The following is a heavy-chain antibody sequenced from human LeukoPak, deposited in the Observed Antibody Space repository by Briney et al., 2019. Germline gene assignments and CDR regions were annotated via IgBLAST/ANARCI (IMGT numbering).Heavy chain of an antibody. CDR2: INHSGST. CDR3: ATVVGTPAAWYFDL. Sequence: SETLSLTCAVYGGSFSYYYWSWIRQPPGKGLEWIGEINHSGSTNYNPSLKSRVTISVDMSKNQFSLKLSSVTAADTAVYYCATVVGTPAAWYFDLWGRGTLVTVSS. D-gene: IGHD1-26*01. CDR1: GGSFSYYY. V-gene: IGHV4-34*01. J-gene: IGHJ2*01.